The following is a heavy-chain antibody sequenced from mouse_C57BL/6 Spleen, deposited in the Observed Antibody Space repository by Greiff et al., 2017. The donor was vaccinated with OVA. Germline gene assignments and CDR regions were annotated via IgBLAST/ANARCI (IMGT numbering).Heavy chain of an antibody. V-gene: IGHV1-50*01. J-gene: IGHJ2*01. CDR3: ARYYGSSYYFDY. CDR2: IDPSDSYT. CDR1: GYTFTSYW. Sequence: VQLQQPGAELVKPGASVKLSCKASGYTFTSYWMQWVKQRPGQGLEWIGEIDPSDSYTNYNQKFKGKATLTVDTSYSTAYMQLSSLTSEDSAVYYCARYYGSSYYFDYWGQGTTLTVSS. D-gene: IGHD1-1*01.